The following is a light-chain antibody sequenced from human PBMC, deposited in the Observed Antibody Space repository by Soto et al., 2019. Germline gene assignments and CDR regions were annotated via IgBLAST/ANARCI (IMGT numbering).Light chain of an antibody. J-gene: IGKJ3*01. CDR3: QKYNSAPRT. CDR1: QGIRNY. Sequence: DIQMTQSPSSLSASVGDRVTITCRASQGIRNYLAWYQQKPGKVPKLLIYAASTLQSGVPSRFSGSGSGTDFTLTISSLQPEDVATYYCQKYNSAPRTFGPGTKVDIK. CDR2: AAS. V-gene: IGKV1-27*01.